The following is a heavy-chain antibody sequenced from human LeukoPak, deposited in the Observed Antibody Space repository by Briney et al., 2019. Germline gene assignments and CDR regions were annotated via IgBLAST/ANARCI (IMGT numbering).Heavy chain of an antibody. D-gene: IGHD6-19*01. J-gene: IGHJ4*02. Sequence: GGSLILSCAASGFTFSSYGMHWVRQAPGKGLEWVAVIWYDGSNKYYADSVKGRFTISRDNSKNTLYLQMNSLRAEDTAVYYCARTVAGTSFDYWGQGTLVTVSS. CDR1: GFTFSSYG. CDR2: IWYDGSNK. CDR3: ARTVAGTSFDY. V-gene: IGHV3-33*01.